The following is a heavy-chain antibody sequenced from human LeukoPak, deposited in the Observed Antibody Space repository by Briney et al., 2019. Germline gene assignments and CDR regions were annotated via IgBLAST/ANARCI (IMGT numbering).Heavy chain of an antibody. V-gene: IGHV1-69*06. CDR1: GYTFTSYG. J-gene: IGHJ4*02. D-gene: IGHD4-23*01. CDR3: ARDPWTVGAYFDY. CDR2: IIPIFGTA. Sequence: SVKVSCKASGYTFTSYGISWVRQAPGQGLEWMGGIIPIFGTANYAQKFQGRVTITADKSTSTAYMELSSLRSEDTAVYYCARDPWTVGAYFDYWGQGTLVTVSS.